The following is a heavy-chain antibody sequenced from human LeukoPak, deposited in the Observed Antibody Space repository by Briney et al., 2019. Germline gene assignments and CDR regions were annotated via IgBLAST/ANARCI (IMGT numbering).Heavy chain of an antibody. V-gene: IGHV4-59*01. J-gene: IGHJ4*02. CDR3: AGVAGSGYDPSFDY. D-gene: IGHD5-12*01. CDR2: IYYSGST. Sequence: SETLSLTCTVSGGSISSYYWSWIRQPPGKGLEWIGYIYYSGSTNYNPSLKSRVTISVDTSKNQFSLKLSSVTAADTAVYYCAGVAGSGYDPSFDYWGQGTLVTVSS. CDR1: GGSISSYY.